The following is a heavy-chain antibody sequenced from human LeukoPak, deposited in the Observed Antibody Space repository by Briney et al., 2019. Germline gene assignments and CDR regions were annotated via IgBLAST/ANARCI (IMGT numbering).Heavy chain of an antibody. Sequence: GGSLRLSCTASGFNFSIYGMHWVRQAPGKGLEWVTFVRYDQSATVYADSVQGRFAISRDNSKNTVYLQMNSLRVEDTALYFCVKDQGECPGSRCYLRFLEYWGQGTLVIVSS. CDR2: VRYDQSAT. V-gene: IGHV3-30*02. CDR1: GFNFSIYG. CDR3: VKDQGECPGSRCYLRFLEY. D-gene: IGHD3-3*01. J-gene: IGHJ4*02.